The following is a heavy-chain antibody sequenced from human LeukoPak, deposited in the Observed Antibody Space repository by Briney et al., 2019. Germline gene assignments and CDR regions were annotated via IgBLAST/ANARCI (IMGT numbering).Heavy chain of an antibody. CDR3: ARDVSRGLSASDY. CDR2: VSGSGGST. J-gene: IGHJ4*02. V-gene: IGHV3-23*01. CDR1: ELTFSSYA. Sequence: GGSLRLSCAASELTFSSYAMNWVRQAPGKGLEWVSGVSGSGGSTYYADSVKGRFTISRDNSKNTLYLQMNSLGGEDTAVYYCARDVSRGLSASDYWGQGTLVTVSS. D-gene: IGHD3/OR15-3a*01.